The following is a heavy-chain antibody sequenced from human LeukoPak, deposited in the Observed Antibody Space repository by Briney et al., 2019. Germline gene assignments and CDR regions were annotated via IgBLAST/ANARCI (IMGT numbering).Heavy chain of an antibody. D-gene: IGHD3-16*01. CDR3: ARGGGTLHYMDV. CDR1: GGSFSGYY. J-gene: IGHJ6*03. CDR2: INHSGST. Sequence: SETLSLTCAVYGGSFSGYYWSWIRQPPGKGLEWIGEINHSGSTNYNPSHKSRVTISVDTSKNQFSLKLTSVTAADTAVYFCARGGGTLHYMDVWGKGTTVTISS. V-gene: IGHV4-34*01.